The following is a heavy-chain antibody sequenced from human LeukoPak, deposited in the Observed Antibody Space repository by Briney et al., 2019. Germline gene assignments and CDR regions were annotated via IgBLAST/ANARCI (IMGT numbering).Heavy chain of an antibody. D-gene: IGHD3-16*01. J-gene: IGHJ3*02. V-gene: IGHV3-74*01. Sequence: GGSLRLSCAASGFTFSRYSMHWVRQAPGKGLVWVSHVNSDGSGTDYADSVKGRFTISRDNAKNSLYLQMNSLRAEDTAVYYCANHDPAGEAFDIWGQGTMVTVSS. CDR1: GFTFSRYS. CDR3: ANHDPAGEAFDI. CDR2: VNSDGSGT.